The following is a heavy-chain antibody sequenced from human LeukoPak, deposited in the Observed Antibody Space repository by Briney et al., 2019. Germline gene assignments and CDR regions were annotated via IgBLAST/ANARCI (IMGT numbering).Heavy chain of an antibody. CDR1: GGSIRSSSYY. Sequence: PSETLPLTCTVSGGSIRSSSYYWGWIRQPPGKGLEWIGSIYYSVSTNSKPSLRSRVTISVDTSKNQFSLKPSSVTDADTAVYYCAGHAGSYYTYNFDYWGQGTLVTVSS. CDR2: IYYSVST. D-gene: IGHD3-22*01. CDR3: AGHAGSYYTYNFDY. J-gene: IGHJ4*02. V-gene: IGHV4-39*01.